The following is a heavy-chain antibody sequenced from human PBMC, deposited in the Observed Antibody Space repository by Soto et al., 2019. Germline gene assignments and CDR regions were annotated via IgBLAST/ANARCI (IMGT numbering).Heavy chain of an antibody. J-gene: IGHJ5*02. D-gene: IGHD3-22*01. V-gene: IGHV3-7*04. CDR3: ARDQGYDSRGPRFDP. CDR1: GFTFSSNW. CDR2: IKPDGSVK. Sequence: HPGGSLRLSCVASGFTFSSNWMSWVRQAPGKGLEWVANIKPDGSVKYYVDSVKGRFTISRDNAKNSLYLQMNSLRAEDTAMYYCARDQGYDSRGPRFDPWGLGTLVTVSS.